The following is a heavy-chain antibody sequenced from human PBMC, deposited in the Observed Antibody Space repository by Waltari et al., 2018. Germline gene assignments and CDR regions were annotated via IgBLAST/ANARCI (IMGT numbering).Heavy chain of an antibody. V-gene: IGHV1-8*01. CDR3: AGSVAATPYWFDP. D-gene: IGHD2-15*01. Sequence: QVQLVQSGAEVKKPGASVTVSCKASGYTFTSYDINWVRQATGQGLEWMGWMNPNSVNTGYAQKFQGRGTMTRNTSISTAYMELSSLRSEDTAVYYCAGSVAATPYWFDPWGQGTLVTVSS. CDR1: GYTFTSYD. CDR2: MNPNSVNT. J-gene: IGHJ5*02.